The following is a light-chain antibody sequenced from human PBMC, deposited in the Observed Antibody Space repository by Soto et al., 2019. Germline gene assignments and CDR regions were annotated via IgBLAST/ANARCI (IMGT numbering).Light chain of an antibody. V-gene: IGKV3-20*01. CDR2: AAS. CDR1: QTVSNNY. CDR3: HQYGRAPRT. J-gene: IGKJ1*01. Sequence: EIVLTQSPGTPSLFQGERATLSCRASQTVSNNYLAWSQQKPGQSPRLLIYAASTRATGILDRFSGSGSVADFTLTIPSLVPEDFAVYYCHQYGRAPRTFAQGTKVDIK.